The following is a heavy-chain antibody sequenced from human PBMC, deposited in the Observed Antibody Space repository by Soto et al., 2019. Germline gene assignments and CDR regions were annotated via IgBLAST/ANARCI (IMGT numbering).Heavy chain of an antibody. CDR2: INPSGGST. Sequence: ASVKVSCKASGYTFTSYYMHWVRQAPGQGLEWMGIINPSGGSTSYAQKFQGRVTMTRDTSTSTVYMGLSSLRSDDTAVYYCARGDRNYYYGMAVWGQGTTVTVSS. V-gene: IGHV1-46*01. CDR3: ARGDRNYYYGMAV. J-gene: IGHJ6*02. CDR1: GYTFTSYY.